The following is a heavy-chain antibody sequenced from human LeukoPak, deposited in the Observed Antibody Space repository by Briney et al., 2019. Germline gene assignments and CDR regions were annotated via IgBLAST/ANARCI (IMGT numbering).Heavy chain of an antibody. CDR1: GFTFSGSA. V-gene: IGHV3-73*01. J-gene: IGHJ4*02. CDR3: TRQWSTAGAGPMDFDY. D-gene: IGHD6-13*01. Sequence: GGSLRLSCAASGFTFSGSAMHWVRQAPGKGLEWVGHIGSKANNYATTYAASVKGRFIISRDDSKNTAYLQMNSLKTEDTALYHCTRQWSTAGAGPMDFDYWGQGTLVTVYS. CDR2: IGSKANNYAT.